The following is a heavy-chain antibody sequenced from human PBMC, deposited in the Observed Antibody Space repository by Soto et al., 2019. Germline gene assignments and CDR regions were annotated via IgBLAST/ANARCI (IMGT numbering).Heavy chain of an antibody. CDR1: GFTFSDHY. D-gene: IGHD3-3*01. CDR2: TRNKANSSTT. CDR3: ATLGPYYEFSPYYGMDV. J-gene: IGHJ6*02. V-gene: IGHV3-72*01. Sequence: EVQLVESGGGLVQPGGSLRLSCAASGFTFSDHYMDWVRQAPGKGLEWVGRTRNKANSSTTEYAASVKGRFPISRDDSKNSLYLQMNSLKTEAKAVYYCATLGPYYEFSPYYGMDVWGQGTTVTVSS.